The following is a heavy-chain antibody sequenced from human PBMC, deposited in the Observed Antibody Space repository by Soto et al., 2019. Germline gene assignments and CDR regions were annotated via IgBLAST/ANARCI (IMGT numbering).Heavy chain of an antibody. CDR2: VYYTGIA. CDR3: ARFNWYFDL. J-gene: IGHJ2*01. Sequence: SETLSLTCTVSGGSLTSYYWSWIRQPPGKGLEWIGFVYYTGIARYNPSLKSRVTISVDTSKNQFSLKLTSVTAADTAVYYCARFNWYFDLWGRGTLVTVSS. V-gene: IGHV4-59*08. CDR1: GGSLTSYY.